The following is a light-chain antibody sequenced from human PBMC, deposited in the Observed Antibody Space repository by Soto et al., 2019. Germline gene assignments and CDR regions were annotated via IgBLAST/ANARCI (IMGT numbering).Light chain of an antibody. J-gene: IGLJ1*01. CDR2: EVN. Sequence: QSALTQPASVSGSPGQSITISCTGTSSDIGNYDYVSWYQQHPGKAPKLIIYEVNNRPSGVSNRFSGSKSGNAASLTISGLQAEDEADYYCSSYTSSSTLYVFGTGTKATVL. CDR3: SSYTSSSTLYV. V-gene: IGLV2-14*01. CDR1: SSDIGNYDY.